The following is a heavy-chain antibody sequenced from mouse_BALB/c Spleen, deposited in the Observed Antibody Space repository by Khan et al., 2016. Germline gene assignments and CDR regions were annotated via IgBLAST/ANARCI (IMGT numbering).Heavy chain of an antibody. Sequence: VQLQQSGAELVRSGASVKLSCTASVFNINDYYMHWVKQRPEQGLEWIGWIDPENGDTEYAPKFQGKATMTADTSSNAAFLQYSSLTAEDSAFYYCNALYYGSDVYFDYWGQGTTLTVSS. V-gene: IGHV14-4*02. CDR3: NALYYGSDVYFDY. CDR1: VFNINDYY. D-gene: IGHD1-1*01. J-gene: IGHJ2*01. CDR2: IDPENGDT.